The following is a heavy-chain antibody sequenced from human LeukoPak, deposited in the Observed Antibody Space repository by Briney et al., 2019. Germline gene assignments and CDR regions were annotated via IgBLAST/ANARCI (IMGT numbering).Heavy chain of an antibody. Sequence: GGSLRLSCAGSGFTFSSYAMSWVRQAPGKGLEWVAGLGRSGEYKYYADSVKGRFTISRDNSKDTVSLQMNSLRAEDSAIYFCVKDRPCETCMPMDAWGQGTTVTVSS. CDR1: GFTFSSYA. CDR3: VKDRPCETCMPMDA. J-gene: IGHJ6*02. D-gene: IGHD2-2*01. CDR2: LGRSGEYK. V-gene: IGHV3-23*01.